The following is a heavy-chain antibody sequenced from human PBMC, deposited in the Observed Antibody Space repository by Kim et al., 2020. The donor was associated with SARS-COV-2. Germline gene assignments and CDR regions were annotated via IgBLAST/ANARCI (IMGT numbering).Heavy chain of an antibody. CDR1: GGSISSGGYY. CDR2: IYYSGST. CDR3: ASSIAVAGTADY. D-gene: IGHD6-19*01. Sequence: SETLSLTCTVSGGSISSGGYYWSWIRQHPGKGLEWIGYIYYSGSTYYNPSLKSRVTISVDTSKNQFSLKLSSVTAADTAVYYCASSIAVAGTADYWGQGTLVTVSS. J-gene: IGHJ4*02. V-gene: IGHV4-31*03.